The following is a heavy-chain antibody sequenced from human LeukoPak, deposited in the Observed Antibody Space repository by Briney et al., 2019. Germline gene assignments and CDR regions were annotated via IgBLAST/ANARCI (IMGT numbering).Heavy chain of an antibody. CDR2: ISGSGGST. CDR3: AADIVVAAAAPYLDY. CDR1: RFTFNSYA. J-gene: IGHJ4*02. D-gene: IGHD2-15*01. Sequence: GGSLRLSCAASRFTFNSYAMSWVRQAAGKGLEWVSAISGSGGSTYYADSVKGRFTISRDNSKNTLYLQMNSLRAEDTAVYYCAADIVVAAAAPYLDYWGQGTLVTVSS. V-gene: IGHV3-23*01.